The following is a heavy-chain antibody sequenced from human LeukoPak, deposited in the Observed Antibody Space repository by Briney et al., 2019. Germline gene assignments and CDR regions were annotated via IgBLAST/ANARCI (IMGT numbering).Heavy chain of an antibody. J-gene: IGHJ3*02. CDR2: VRYDGSNK. D-gene: IGHD3-22*01. CDR3: AKSSSGYYDAFDI. V-gene: IGHV3-30*02. CDR1: GGTFSSYG. Sequence: PGGSLRLSCAASGGTFSSYGMHWVRQPPPKGQERVAFVRYDGSNKYYADSVKGRFTIYTDNSKNTLYLQMISLRAEDTSVYYCAKSSSGYYDAFDIWGQGTMVTVSS.